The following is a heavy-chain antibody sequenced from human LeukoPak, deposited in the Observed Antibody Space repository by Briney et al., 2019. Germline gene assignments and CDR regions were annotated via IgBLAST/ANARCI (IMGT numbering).Heavy chain of an antibody. J-gene: IGHJ5*02. CDR2: INPNSGGT. CDR3: AKGRVVAGTKSLTYNWFDP. V-gene: IGHV1-2*02. CDR1: GYTFTGHH. D-gene: IGHD6-19*01. Sequence: ASVKVSCKASGYTFTGHHIYWVRQAPGQGLEWMGWINPNSGGTNYAQKFQGRVTMTRDTSISTAYMGLSRLRSDDTAVYYCAKGRVVAGTKSLTYNWFDPWGQGTLVTVSS.